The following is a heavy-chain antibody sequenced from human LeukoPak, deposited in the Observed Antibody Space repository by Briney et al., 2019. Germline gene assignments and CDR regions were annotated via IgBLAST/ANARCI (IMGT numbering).Heavy chain of an antibody. V-gene: IGHV3-53*01. CDR2: IYSGGST. J-gene: IGHJ4*02. CDR1: GFTFDDNG. D-gene: IGHD3-10*01. Sequence: GGSLRLSCAASGFTFDDNGMTWVRQAPGKGLEWVSLIYSGGSTYYADSVKGRFTISRDNSKNTLYLQMNSLRAEDTAVYYCAREGPGEYYFDYWGQGTLVTVSS. CDR3: AREGPGEYYFDY.